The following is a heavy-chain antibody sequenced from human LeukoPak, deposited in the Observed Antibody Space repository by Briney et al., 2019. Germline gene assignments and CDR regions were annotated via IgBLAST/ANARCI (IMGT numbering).Heavy chain of an antibody. CDR3: ARDLNYGGSSSYYMDV. CDR1: GYTFTNYY. CDR2: ISPSGGGA. Sequence: GASVKVSCKASGYTFTNYYMHWVRQAPGQGLEWMGMISPSGGGASYAQRFQGRVTMTRDMSTSTVYMELSSLRSDDTAVYYCARDLNYGGSSSYYMDVWGKGTTVTVSS. D-gene: IGHD4-23*01. J-gene: IGHJ6*03. V-gene: IGHV1-46*01.